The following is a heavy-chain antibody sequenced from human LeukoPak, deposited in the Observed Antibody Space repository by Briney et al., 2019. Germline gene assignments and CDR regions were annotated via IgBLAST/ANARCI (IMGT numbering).Heavy chain of an antibody. V-gene: IGHV3-23*01. Sequence: PGGSLRLSCAASEFTYGMNWVRQAPGKGLECVSAISSSGSNTYYADSVKGRFTISRDNSKNTLYLQMNSLRAEDTAVYYCARVKNYYDSRRSAFDIWGQGTMVTVSS. D-gene: IGHD3-22*01. CDR1: EFTYG. CDR2: ISSSGSNT. CDR3: ARVKNYYDSRRSAFDI. J-gene: IGHJ3*02.